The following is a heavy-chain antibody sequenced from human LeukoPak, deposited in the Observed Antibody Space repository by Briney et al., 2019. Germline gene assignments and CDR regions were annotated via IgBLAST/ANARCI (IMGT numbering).Heavy chain of an antibody. D-gene: IGHD3-22*01. Sequence: GGSLRLSCAASGFTFSIYAMSWVRQAPGKGLECVSAISGSGGSTYYADSVKGRFTISRENSKKTLYLQMNSLRAADTAVYYCAKVYDSSGYLFDYWGQRTLVTVSS. CDR1: GFTFSIYA. CDR2: ISGSGGST. CDR3: AKVYDSSGYLFDY. J-gene: IGHJ4*02. V-gene: IGHV3-23*01.